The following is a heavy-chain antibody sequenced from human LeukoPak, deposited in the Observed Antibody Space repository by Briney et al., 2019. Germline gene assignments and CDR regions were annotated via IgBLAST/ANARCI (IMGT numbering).Heavy chain of an antibody. CDR2: ISSSGSTI. CDR1: GFTFSDYY. J-gene: IGHJ3*02. CDR3: ARRPSVVVVAATLGAFDI. V-gene: IGHV3-11*01. D-gene: IGHD2-15*01. Sequence: PGGSLRLSCAASGFTFSDYYMSWIRQAPGKGLEWVSYISSSGSTIYYADSVKGRFTISRENAKNSLYLQMNSLRAEDTAVYYCARRPSVVVVAATLGAFDIWGQGTMVTVSS.